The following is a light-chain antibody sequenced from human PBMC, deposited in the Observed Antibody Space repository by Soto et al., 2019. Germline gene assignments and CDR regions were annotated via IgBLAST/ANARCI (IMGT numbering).Light chain of an antibody. CDR1: SSDVGSYDY. Sequence: QSALIQPPSVSGSPGQSVTISCTGTSSDVGSYDYVSWSQHHPGTVPKPMIYNVNSQPSGVPGRFSGSRSSNMASMTISRLQAEDEAGYYCNSYTRSAIPWVFGGGTKVTVL. CDR2: NVN. J-gene: IGLJ3*02. V-gene: IGLV2-18*02. CDR3: NSYTRSAIPWV.